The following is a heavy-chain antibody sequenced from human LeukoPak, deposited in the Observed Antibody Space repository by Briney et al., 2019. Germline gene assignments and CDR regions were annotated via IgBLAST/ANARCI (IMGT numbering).Heavy chain of an antibody. V-gene: IGHV1-3*01. CDR1: GYIFTDYA. J-gene: IGHJ6*03. CDR2: MNAGNGNT. CDR3: ARGRGTSGSNRDFYYYYYMDV. D-gene: IGHD2-15*01. Sequence: PAASVKVSCKASGYIFTDYAIHRLRQAPGQRPEWMGWMNAGNGNTKYSQKFQGRITLIRDTSAATAYMELSSLRHDDLAVYYCARGRGTSGSNRDFYYYYYMDVWGKGTTVTVSS.